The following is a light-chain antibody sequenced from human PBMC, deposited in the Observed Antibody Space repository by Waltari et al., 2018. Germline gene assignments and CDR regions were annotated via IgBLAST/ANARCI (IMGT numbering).Light chain of an antibody. CDR2: VGTGGSVG. CDR1: SGYSNSN. J-gene: IGLJ1*01. CDR3: GADHGSGSSFVYV. Sequence: QPVLTQPPSASASLGASVTPTCTLISGYSNSNVDWYPQSPGKGPRFGSRVGTGGSVGTKGDGIPDRFSVLGSGLNRYLTIKNIQEEDESDYHCGADHGSGSSFVYVFGTGTKVTVL. V-gene: IGLV9-49*01.